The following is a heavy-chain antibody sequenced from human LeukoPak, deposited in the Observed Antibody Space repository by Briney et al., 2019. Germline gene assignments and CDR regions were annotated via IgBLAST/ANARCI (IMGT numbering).Heavy chain of an antibody. J-gene: IGHJ5*02. Sequence: SQTLSLTCTVSGGSISSGGYYWTWIRQHPGKGLEWIGYIYYSGNTYYNPSLESRVTISVDTSKNQFPLRLNSVTAADTAVYYCARRLRYCTNGVCYYPFDPWGQGTLVTVSS. CDR1: GGSISSGGYY. V-gene: IGHV4-31*03. D-gene: IGHD2-8*01. CDR3: ARRLRYCTNGVCYYPFDP. CDR2: IYYSGNT.